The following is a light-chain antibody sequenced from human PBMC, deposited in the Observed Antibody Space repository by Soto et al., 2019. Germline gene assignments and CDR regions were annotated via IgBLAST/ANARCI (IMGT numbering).Light chain of an antibody. CDR3: SSYTSTSRYV. CDR2: EVT. V-gene: IGLV2-18*02. Sequence: LTPPPSVSGSTGQSVTISCTGTSSDVGKYDRVSWYQQPPGTAPKLIIYEVTNRPSGVPARFSGSKSGNTASLTISGLQAEDEADYYCSSYTSTSRYVFGAGTKVTVL. J-gene: IGLJ1*01. CDR1: SSDVGKYDR.